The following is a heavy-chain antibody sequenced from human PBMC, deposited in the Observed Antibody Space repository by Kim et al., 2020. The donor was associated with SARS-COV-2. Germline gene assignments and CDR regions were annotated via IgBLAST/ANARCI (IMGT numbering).Heavy chain of an antibody. J-gene: IGHJ3*01. V-gene: IGHV3-21*01. CDR2: IYGGSSNM. CDR3: ARDAPYSGNYHNFDL. Sequence: GGSLRLSCEASGFTFDSYRMNWVRQPPGRGLEWVSTIYGGSSNMYYADSVKGRFIISRDNAKNSLYLQMNSLRAEDTAAYYCARDAPYSGNYHNFDLWG. CDR1: GFTFDSYR. D-gene: IGHD1-26*01.